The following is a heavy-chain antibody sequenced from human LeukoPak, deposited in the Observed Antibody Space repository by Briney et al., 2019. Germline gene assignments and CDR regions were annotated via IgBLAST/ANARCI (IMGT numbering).Heavy chain of an antibody. CDR1: GFTFSDYY. J-gene: IGHJ1*01. CDR2: ISGSGSST. D-gene: IGHD3-22*01. Sequence: RSGGSLRLSCAASGFTFSDYYMTWVRQAPGKGLEWVSAISGSGSSTNYADSVKGRFTISRDNSKNMLYLQMNSLRAEDTAVYYCAKDDRWDSSGYYYIFGYFQHWGQGTLVTVSS. V-gene: IGHV3-23*01. CDR3: AKDDRWDSSGYYYIFGYFQH.